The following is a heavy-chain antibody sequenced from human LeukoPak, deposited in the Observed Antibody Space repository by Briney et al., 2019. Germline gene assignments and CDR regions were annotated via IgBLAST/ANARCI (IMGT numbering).Heavy chain of an antibody. D-gene: IGHD2-21*02. V-gene: IGHV3-74*01. CDR3: VREDIVVVTTLDH. CDR1: GFSFSRFW. CDR2: ITSDGSNR. Sequence: GGSLRLSCAASGFSFSRFWMHWVRQAPGKGLVWISRITSDGSNRDYADSVKGRFTIFRDNAKNTLYLQMNSLRTEDTAVYFCVREDIVVVTTLDHWGQGSLVTVPS. J-gene: IGHJ4*02.